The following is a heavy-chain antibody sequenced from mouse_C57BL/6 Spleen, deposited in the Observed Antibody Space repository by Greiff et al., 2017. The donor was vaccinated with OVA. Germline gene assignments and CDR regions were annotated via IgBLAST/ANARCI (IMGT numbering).Heavy chain of an antibody. CDR2: IDPENGDT. CDR3: TTDYYGIPFAD. D-gene: IGHD1-1*01. Sequence: LVESGAELVRPGASVKLSCTASGFNIKDDYMHWVKQRPEQGLEWIGWIDPENGDTEYASKFQGKATITADTSSNTAYLQLSSLTSEDTAVYYCTTDYYGIPFADWGQGTLVTVSA. CDR1: GFNIKDDY. J-gene: IGHJ3*01. V-gene: IGHV14-4*01.